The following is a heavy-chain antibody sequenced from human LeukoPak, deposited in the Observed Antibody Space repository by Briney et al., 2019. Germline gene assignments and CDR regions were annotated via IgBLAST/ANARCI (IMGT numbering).Heavy chain of an antibody. CDR1: GGSISSYY. V-gene: IGHV4-59*08. CDR3: ARHEGSHYDFWSGYHPDLQTDAFDI. D-gene: IGHD3-3*01. J-gene: IGHJ3*02. Sequence: SETLSLTCTVSGGSISSYYWSWIRQPPGKGLEWIGYIYYSGSTNYNPSLKSRVTISVDTSKNQFSLKLSSVTAADTAVYYCARHEGSHYDFWSGYHPDLQTDAFDIWGQGTMVTVSS. CDR2: IYYSGST.